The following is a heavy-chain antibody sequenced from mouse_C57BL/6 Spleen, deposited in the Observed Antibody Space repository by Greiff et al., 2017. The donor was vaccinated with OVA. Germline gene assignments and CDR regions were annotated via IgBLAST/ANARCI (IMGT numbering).Heavy chain of an antibody. Sequence: QVHVKQPGAELVMPGASVKLSCKASGYTFTSYWMHWVKQRPGQGLEWIGEIDPSDSYTNYNQKFKGKSTLTVDKSSSTAYMQLSSLTSEDSAVYYCARQITTVVYWYFDVWGTGTTVTVSS. CDR1: GYTFTSYW. CDR3: ARQITTVVYWYFDV. CDR2: IDPSDSYT. D-gene: IGHD1-1*01. J-gene: IGHJ1*03. V-gene: IGHV1-69*01.